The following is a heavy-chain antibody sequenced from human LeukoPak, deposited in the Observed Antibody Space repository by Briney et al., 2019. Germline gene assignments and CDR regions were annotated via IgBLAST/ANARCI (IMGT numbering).Heavy chain of an antibody. CDR3: AREAESFDY. Sequence: GGSLRLSCAASGFTFSSYAMHWVRQAPGKGLEWVAVVLYDGSNKCCADSVKGRFTISRDNPKNTLYLQMNRLRAEDTAVYYCAREAESFDYWGQGALVTVSS. V-gene: IGHV3-30*04. J-gene: IGHJ4*02. D-gene: IGHD2/OR15-2a*01. CDR1: GFTFSSYA. CDR2: VLYDGSNK.